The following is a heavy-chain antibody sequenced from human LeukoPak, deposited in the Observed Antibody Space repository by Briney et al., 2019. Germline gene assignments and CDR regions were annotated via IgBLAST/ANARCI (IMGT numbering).Heavy chain of an antibody. V-gene: IGHV3-7*01. CDR1: GFTFSSYW. D-gene: IGHD6-6*01. CDR2: IKQDGSEK. J-gene: IGHJ5*02. Sequence: GGSLRLSCAASGFTFSSYWMSWVRQAPGKGVEWVANIKQDGSEKYYVDSVKGRFTISRDNAKNSLCLQMDSLRAEDTAVYYCAKDIAARFDPWGQGTLVTVSS. CDR3: AKDIAARFDP.